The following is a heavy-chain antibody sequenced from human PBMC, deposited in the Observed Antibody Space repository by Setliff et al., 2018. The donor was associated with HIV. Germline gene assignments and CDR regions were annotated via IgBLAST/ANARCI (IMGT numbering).Heavy chain of an antibody. V-gene: IGHV4-59*11. CDR2: VYYSGST. J-gene: IGHJ4*02. D-gene: IGHD2-8*01. CDR1: GGSISSHY. Sequence: PSETLSLTCTVSGGSISSHYWSWIRQPPGKGLEWIRSVYYSGSTNYNPSLKSRNTISLDTSKGQFSLKLGSVNAADTAVYFCSTVVTLAYCHDGLCPAFDSWGQGALVTVSS. CDR3: STVVTLAYCHDGLCPAFDS.